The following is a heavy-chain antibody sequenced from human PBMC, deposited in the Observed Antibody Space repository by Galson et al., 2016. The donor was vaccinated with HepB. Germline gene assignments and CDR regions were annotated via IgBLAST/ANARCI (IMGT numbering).Heavy chain of an antibody. Sequence: SLRLSCAASGFTFTNAWMNWVRQAPGKGLEWVGRIKSKTDGGTTDFAAPVKGRFTISRDDSKHALYLQMIRLKSEDTAVYYCTTGEDFSIAAAYAFDLWGQGTVVTVSS. CDR2: IKSKTDGGTT. D-gene: IGHD6-13*01. CDR1: GFTFTNAW. V-gene: IGHV3-15*07. J-gene: IGHJ3*01. CDR3: TTGEDFSIAAAYAFDL.